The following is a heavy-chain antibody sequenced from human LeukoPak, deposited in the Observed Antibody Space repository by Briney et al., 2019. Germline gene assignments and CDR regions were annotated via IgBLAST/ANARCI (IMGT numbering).Heavy chain of an antibody. D-gene: IGHD2-15*01. CDR3: ARARVIAATQTFDY. CDR1: GGSISSSGYY. Sequence: SETLSLTCTVSGGSISSSGYYWGYIRQPPGKGLEWIGSIHYTGSTYYNLSLKSRVTISVDTSKKQFSLKLSSVTAADTAVYYCARARVIAATQTFDYWGQGTLVTVSS. J-gene: IGHJ4*02. V-gene: IGHV4-39*01. CDR2: IHYTGST.